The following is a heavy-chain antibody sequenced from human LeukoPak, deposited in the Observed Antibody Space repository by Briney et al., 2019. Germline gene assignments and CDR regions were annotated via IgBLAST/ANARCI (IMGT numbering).Heavy chain of an antibody. CDR3: AKIGRRWLLSCMDV. CDR1: GFPFSGYS. CDR2: ISSSNTI. V-gene: IGHV3-48*01. Sequence: GGSLRLSCAASGFPFSGYSLTWVRQAPGKGLEWISYISSSNTIYYADSVKGRFTISRDNSKNTLYLQMNSVRAEDTAVYYWAKIGRRWLLSCMDVWGKGTTVTVSS. D-gene: IGHD5-24*01. J-gene: IGHJ6*03.